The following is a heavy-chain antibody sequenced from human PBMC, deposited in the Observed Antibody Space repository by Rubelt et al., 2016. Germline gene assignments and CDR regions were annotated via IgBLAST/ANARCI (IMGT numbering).Heavy chain of an antibody. CDR2: ISAYNGNT. Sequence: APGQGLEWMGWISAYNGNTNYAQKLQGRVTMTTDTSTSTAYMELRSLRSDDTAVYYCARDLITGLLWFGEPAGEYYYGMDVWGQGTTVTVSS. D-gene: IGHD3-10*01. CDR3: ARDLITGLLWFGEPAGEYYYGMDV. J-gene: IGHJ6*02. V-gene: IGHV1-18*01.